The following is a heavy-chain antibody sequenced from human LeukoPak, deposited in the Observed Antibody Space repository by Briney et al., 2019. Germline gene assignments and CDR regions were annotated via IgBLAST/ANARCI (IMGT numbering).Heavy chain of an antibody. CDR1: GFTFSSYG. D-gene: IGHD3-10*01. V-gene: IGHV3-30*03. CDR2: ISYDGSNK. J-gene: IGHJ6*03. Sequence: PGGSLRLSCAASGFTFSSYGMHWVRQAPGKGLEWVAVISYDGSNKYYADSVKGRFTISRDNSKNTLYLQMNSLRAEDTAVYYCARERGYDGSGSYGYYMDVWGKGTTVTISS. CDR3: ARERGYDGSGSYGYYMDV.